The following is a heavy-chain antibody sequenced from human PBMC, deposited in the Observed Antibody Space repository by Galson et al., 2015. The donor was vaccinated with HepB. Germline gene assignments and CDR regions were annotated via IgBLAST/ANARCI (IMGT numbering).Heavy chain of an antibody. Sequence: SLRLSCAASGFTFDDYGMSWVRQAPGKGLEWVSGINWNGGSTGYADSVKGRFTISRDNAKNSLYLQMNSLRAEDTALYYCARGDEVMATTQPGWWGQGTLVTVSS. D-gene: IGHD5-24*01. CDR2: INWNGGST. J-gene: IGHJ4*02. V-gene: IGHV3-20*04. CDR1: GFTFDDYG. CDR3: ARGDEVMATTQPGW.